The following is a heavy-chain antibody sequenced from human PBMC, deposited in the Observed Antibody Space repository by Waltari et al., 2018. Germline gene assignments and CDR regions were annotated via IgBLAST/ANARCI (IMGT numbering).Heavy chain of an antibody. Sequence: QVQLQESGPGLVTPSETLSLTCTVSGGSLSRYYWSWIRQPPGKGREWIGYIYYSGSTNYNPSLKSRVTISVDTSKNQFSLKLSSVTAADTAVYYCARDPGVVGETYYFDYWGQGTLVTVSS. D-gene: IGHD2-15*01. V-gene: IGHV4-59*01. CDR3: ARDPGVVGETYYFDY. CDR1: GGSLSRYY. CDR2: IYYSGST. J-gene: IGHJ4*02.